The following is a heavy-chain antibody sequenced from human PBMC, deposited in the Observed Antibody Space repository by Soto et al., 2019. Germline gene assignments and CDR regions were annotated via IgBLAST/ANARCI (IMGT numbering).Heavy chain of an antibody. CDR3: ARHEGWTGPDQ. Sequence: GYSFSNYWIGWVRQMPGKGLEWIAEIFHDGNTNYSPSLKSRVTISVDKSQNQFSLNVYSVTAADTAVYYCARHEGWTGPDQWGQGTLVTVSS. J-gene: IGHJ5*02. CDR1: GYSFSNYW. CDR2: IFHDGNT. D-gene: IGHD2-8*02. V-gene: IGHV4-4*02.